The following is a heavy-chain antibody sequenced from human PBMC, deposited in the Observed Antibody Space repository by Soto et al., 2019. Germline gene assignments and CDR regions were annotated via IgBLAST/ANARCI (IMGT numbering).Heavy chain of an antibody. Sequence: EEQLLESGGDLVQPGGSLRLSCVASGITFRSRAMSWVRQAPGEGLEWVSTTTDTDGDRKYADSVRGRFTISRDNSKNTLYLQMSSLRAEDSAVYFCATLRFLEWYRRVRPGDGEAWFDPWGQGTLVTVSS. V-gene: IGHV3-23*01. CDR2: TTDTDGDR. J-gene: IGHJ5*02. CDR3: ATLRFLEWYRRVRPGDGEAWFDP. CDR1: GITFRSRA. D-gene: IGHD3-3*01.